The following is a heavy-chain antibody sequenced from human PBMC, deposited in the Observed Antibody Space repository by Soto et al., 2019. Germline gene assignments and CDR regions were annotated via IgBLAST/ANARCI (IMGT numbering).Heavy chain of an antibody. CDR2: FDPEDGET. D-gene: IGHD1-1*01. J-gene: IGHJ5*02. V-gene: IGHV1-24*01. CDR3: ATIVGLERRGSWFDP. CDR1: GYTLTELS. Sequence: EASVKVSCKVSGYTLTELSMHWVRKAPGKGLEWMGGFDPEDGETIYAQKFQGRVTLTEDTSTDTAYMELSSLRSEDTAVYYCATIVGLERRGSWFDPWGQGTLVTVSS.